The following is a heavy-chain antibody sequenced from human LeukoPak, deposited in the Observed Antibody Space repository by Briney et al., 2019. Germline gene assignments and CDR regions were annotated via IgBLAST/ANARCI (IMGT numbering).Heavy chain of an antibody. D-gene: IGHD6-13*01. CDR2: MNPNSGNT. CDR1: GYTFTSYD. Sequence: ASVKVSCKASGYTFTSYDINWVRQATGQGLEWMGWMNPNSGNTGYAQKFQGRVTMTRNTSISTAYMELSSLRSEDTALYYCARDPNSSSWYSGNDYWGQGTLVTVSS. CDR3: ARDPNSSSWYSGNDY. J-gene: IGHJ4*02. V-gene: IGHV1-8*01.